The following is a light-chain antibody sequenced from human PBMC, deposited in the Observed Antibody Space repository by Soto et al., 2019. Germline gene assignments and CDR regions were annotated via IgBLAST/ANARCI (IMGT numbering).Light chain of an antibody. CDR2: RNN. CDR3: AAWDDSLSGGWV. V-gene: IGLV1-47*01. Sequence: QSVLTQPPSASGTPGQRVTISCSGSSSNIGSNYVYWYQQLPGTAPKLLIYRNNQRPSGVPDRFSGSKSGTSASPAISGLRSEDEADYYCAAWDDSLSGGWVFGGGTKVTVL. CDR1: SSNIGSNY. J-gene: IGLJ3*02.